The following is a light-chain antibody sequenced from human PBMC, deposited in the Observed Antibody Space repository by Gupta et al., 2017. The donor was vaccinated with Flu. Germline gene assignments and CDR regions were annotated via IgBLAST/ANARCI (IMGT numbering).Light chain of an antibody. J-gene: IGKJ4*01. CDR3: QQYYGRPVT. V-gene: IGKV4-1*01. Sequence: DIVVTQSPDSLTASLGERATINCKSSQSLFYSSNNRNYLAWYQQRAGQPPKLLIYWASTRESGVPDRFSGSGSGTDFTLTISSLQAEDVAVYYCQQYYGRPVTFGGGTKVEIK. CDR2: WAS. CDR1: QSLFYSSNNRNY.